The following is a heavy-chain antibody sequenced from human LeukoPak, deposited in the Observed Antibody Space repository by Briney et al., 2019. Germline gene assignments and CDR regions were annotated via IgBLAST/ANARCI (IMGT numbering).Heavy chain of an antibody. J-gene: IGHJ4*02. CDR2: MNPNSGNT. Sequence: GASVKVSCKASGYTFTSYEINWVRQATGQGLEWMGWMNPNSGNTGYAQKFQGRVSITRNSSISTVYMELSSLRSEDTAVYYCARERRSISFDYWGQGTLVTVSS. V-gene: IGHV1-8*03. CDR3: ARERRSISFDY. CDR1: GYTFTSYE.